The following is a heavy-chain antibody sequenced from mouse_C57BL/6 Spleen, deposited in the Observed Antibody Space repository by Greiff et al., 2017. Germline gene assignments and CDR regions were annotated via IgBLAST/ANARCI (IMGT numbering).Heavy chain of an antibody. J-gene: IGHJ2*01. Sequence: EVKLMESGGGLVKPGGSLKLSCAASGFTFSDYGMHWVRQAPEKGLEWVAYISSGRSTIYYAHTVKGRFTISRDNAKNTLFLQMTSLRSEDTAMYYCARGEYFDYWGQGTTLTVSS. CDR2: ISSGRSTI. V-gene: IGHV5-17*01. CDR3: ARGEYFDY. CDR1: GFTFSDYG.